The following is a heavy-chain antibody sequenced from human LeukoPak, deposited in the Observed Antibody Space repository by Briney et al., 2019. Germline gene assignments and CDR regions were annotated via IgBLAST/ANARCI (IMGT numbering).Heavy chain of an antibody. Sequence: ASVKVSCKGSGYTLTGYNMHWLRQAPGQGLEWMGWINPSSGVTNYAQKFQGRVTMTRDTPISTAYMEVSRLRSDDTALYYCARGRTGGYNYGYYFDYWGQGTLVTVSS. D-gene: IGHD5-18*01. CDR2: INPSSGVT. V-gene: IGHV1-2*02. J-gene: IGHJ4*02. CDR3: ARGRTGGYNYGYYFDY. CDR1: GYTLTGYN.